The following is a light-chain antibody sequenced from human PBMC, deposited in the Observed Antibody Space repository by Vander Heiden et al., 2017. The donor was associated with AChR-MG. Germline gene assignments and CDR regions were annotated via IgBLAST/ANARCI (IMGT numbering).Light chain of an antibody. J-gene: IGKJ1*01. CDR2: WAS. V-gene: IGKV4-1*01. CDR3: QQYYSLPLT. Sequence: DIVMTQSPDSLAVSLGERATVNGKSSQTVLYSSNNKNYLAWYQQKPGQPPKLLIYWASTRQSRVPDRFSGSGSGTDFTLTISSLQAEDVAVYYCQQYYSLPLTFGRGTKVEIK. CDR1: QTVLYSSNNKNY.